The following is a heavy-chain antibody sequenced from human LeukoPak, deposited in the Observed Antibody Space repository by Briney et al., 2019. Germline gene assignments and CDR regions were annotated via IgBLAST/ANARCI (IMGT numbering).Heavy chain of an antibody. D-gene: IGHD3-10*01. CDR1: GGSISGSTSY. J-gene: IGHJ5*02. CDR3: SRYDSDTGDFDP. CDR2: LNYSGTT. V-gene: IGHV4-39*07. Sequence: SETLSLTCTVSGGSISGSTSYWGWIRQSPGKGLEWIGHLNYSGTTYYNPSFKSRVSISIDRSRTQFSLKLSSVTAADTAFYYCSRYDSDTGDFDPWGQGTLVTVSS.